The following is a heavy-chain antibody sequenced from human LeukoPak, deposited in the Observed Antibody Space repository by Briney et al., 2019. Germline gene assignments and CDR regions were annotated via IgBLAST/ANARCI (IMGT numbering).Heavy chain of an antibody. J-gene: IGHJ4*02. V-gene: IGHV3-23*01. CDR2: ISGSGGST. CDR1: GFTFSSYA. D-gene: IGHD3-16*01. Sequence: PGGSLRLSCAASGFTFSSYAMSWVRQAPGKGLEWVSAISGSGGSTYYADSVKGRFTISRDNSKNTLCLQMNSLRAEDTAVYYCAKDWGDLSFYFDYWGQGTLVTVSS. CDR3: AKDWGDLSFYFDY.